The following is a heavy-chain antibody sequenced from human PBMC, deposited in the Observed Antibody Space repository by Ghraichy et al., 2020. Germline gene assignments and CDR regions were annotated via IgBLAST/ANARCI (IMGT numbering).Heavy chain of an antibody. V-gene: IGHV4-38-2*02. J-gene: IGHJ3*02. Sequence: SETLSLTCTVSGYSIRSGYFWGWVRQSPGKGLEWIGSVYHTGSTHHNPCLERRLTILVDTSMNHFSLKLRSVTAADTAVYYCARPSSHNDLEGFDIWGQGTVVIVSS. D-gene: IGHD1-1*01. CDR1: GYSIRSGYF. CDR2: VYHTGST. CDR3: ARPSSHNDLEGFDI.